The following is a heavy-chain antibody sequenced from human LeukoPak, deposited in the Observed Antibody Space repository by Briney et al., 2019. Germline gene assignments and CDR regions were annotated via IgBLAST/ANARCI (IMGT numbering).Heavy chain of an antibody. CDR2: INPSGGTT. CDR1: GYTFISYY. D-gene: IGHD6-19*01. CDR3: ATAPGGLGYYFDY. V-gene: IGHV1-46*01. Sequence: ASVKVSCKASGYTFISYYIHWVRQAPGQGLEWMGIINPSGGTTMYAQNFQGRVTMTRDTSTSTVYMELSSLRSEDTALYFCATAPGGLGYYFDYWGQGTLVTVSS. J-gene: IGHJ4*02.